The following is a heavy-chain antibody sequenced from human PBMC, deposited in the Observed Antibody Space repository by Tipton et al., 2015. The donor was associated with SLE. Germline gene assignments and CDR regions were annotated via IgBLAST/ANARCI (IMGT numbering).Heavy chain of an antibody. J-gene: IGHJ4*02. D-gene: IGHD1-1*01. Sequence: TLSLTCAVSGGSISSGGYSWSWIRQPPGKGLEWIGYIYYSGSTNYNPSLKSRVTISVDTSKNQFSLKLSSVTAADTAVYYCARDQTGFEDYWGQGTLVTVSS. CDR1: GGSISSGGYS. V-gene: IGHV4-30-4*07. CDR2: IYYSGST. CDR3: ARDQTGFEDY.